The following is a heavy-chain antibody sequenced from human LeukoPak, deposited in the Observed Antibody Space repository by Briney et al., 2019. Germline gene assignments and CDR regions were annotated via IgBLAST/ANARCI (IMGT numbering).Heavy chain of an antibody. Sequence: GGTLRLSCAASGFIFSTYGMSWVRQAPGKGLEWVSVIYSGGSTYYADSVKGRFTISRDNSKNTLYLQMNSLRAEDTAVYYCASRDYYDSSGYNDAFDIWGQETMVTVSS. CDR1: GFIFSTYG. CDR2: IYSGGST. J-gene: IGHJ3*02. V-gene: IGHV3-53*01. CDR3: ASRDYYDSSGYNDAFDI. D-gene: IGHD3-22*01.